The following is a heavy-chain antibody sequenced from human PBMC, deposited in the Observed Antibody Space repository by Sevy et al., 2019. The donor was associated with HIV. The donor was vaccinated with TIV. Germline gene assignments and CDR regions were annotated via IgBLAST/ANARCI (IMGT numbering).Heavy chain of an antibody. D-gene: IGHD3-22*01. CDR1: GYSVIEFS. CDR2: FDPEDDET. Sequence: ASVKVSCKVSGYSVIEFSMHWVRQAPGKGLEWMGTFDPEDDETIYAQKIQGRVTMTEDTSTDTAYMELSSLRSEDTAVYYCATTKDYYDSSGYPFDYWGQGTLVTVSP. J-gene: IGHJ4*02. CDR3: ATTKDYYDSSGYPFDY. V-gene: IGHV1-24*01.